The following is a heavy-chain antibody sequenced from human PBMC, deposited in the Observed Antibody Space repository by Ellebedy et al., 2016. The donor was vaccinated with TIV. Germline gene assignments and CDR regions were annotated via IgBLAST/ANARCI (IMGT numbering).Heavy chain of an antibody. Sequence: AASVKVSCKASGYTFTGYYMHWVRQAPGQGLEWMGWINPNSGGTNYAQKFQGWVTMTRDTFISTAYLELSRLRSDDTAVYYCARGKRTVVVVATQSLHYWGQGTLVTVSS. CDR3: ARGKRTVVVVATQSLHY. J-gene: IGHJ4*02. CDR1: GYTFTGYY. V-gene: IGHV1-2*04. D-gene: IGHD2-15*01. CDR2: INPNSGGT.